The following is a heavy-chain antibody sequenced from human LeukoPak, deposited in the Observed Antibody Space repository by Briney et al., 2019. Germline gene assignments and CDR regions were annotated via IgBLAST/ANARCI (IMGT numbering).Heavy chain of an antibody. D-gene: IGHD3-10*01. CDR3: ARDSYYYGSGYGMDV. Sequence: GGSLRLSCAASGFTFSSYGMHWVRQAPGKGLEWVAVIWYDGSNKYYADSVKGRFTLSRDNSKNTLYLKMNSLRAEDTAVYYCARDSYYYGSGYGMDVWGKGTTVTVSS. CDR1: GFTFSSYG. J-gene: IGHJ6*04. CDR2: IWYDGSNK. V-gene: IGHV3-33*01.